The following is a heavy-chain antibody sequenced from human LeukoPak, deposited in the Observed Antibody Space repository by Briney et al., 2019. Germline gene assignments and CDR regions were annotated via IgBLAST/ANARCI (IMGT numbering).Heavy chain of an antibody. V-gene: IGHV3-21*01. CDR2: ISSSSNYI. Sequence: GXXLRLSCAASGFTFSSYSMNWVRQAPGKGMEWVSAISSSSNYIYYADSVKGRFTISRDNAKNSLFLQMNSLRAEDTAVYYCARVPVLLTMGGDYWGQGTLVTVSS. J-gene: IGHJ4*02. D-gene: IGHD2/OR15-2a*01. CDR3: ARVPVLLTMGGDY. CDR1: GFTFSSYS.